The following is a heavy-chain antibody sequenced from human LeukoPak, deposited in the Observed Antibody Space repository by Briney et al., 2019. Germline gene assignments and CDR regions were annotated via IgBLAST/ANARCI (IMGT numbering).Heavy chain of an antibody. CDR1: GYTLTAYN. D-gene: IGHD3-16*02. CDR3: ARDEGASNYDYVWGSYRFFPFDY. CDR2: IIPIFGTA. J-gene: IGHJ4*02. V-gene: IGHV1-69*06. Sequence: GASVKVSCKASGYTLTAYNLHWVRQAPGQGLEWMGGIIPIFGTANYAQKFQGRVTITADKSTSTAYMELSSLRSEDTAVYYCARDEGASNYDYVWGSYRFFPFDYWGQGTLVTVSS.